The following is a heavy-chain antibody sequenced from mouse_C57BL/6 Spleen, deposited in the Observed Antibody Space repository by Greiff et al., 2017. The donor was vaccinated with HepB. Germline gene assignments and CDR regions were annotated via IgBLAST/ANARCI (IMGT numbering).Heavy chain of an antibody. V-gene: IGHV3-6*01. CDR1: GYSITSGYY. J-gene: IGHJ4*01. Sequence: LMESGPGLVKPSQSLSLTCSVTGYSITSGYYWNWIRQFPGNKLEWMGYISYDGSNNYNPSLKNRISITRDTSKNQFFLKLNSVTTEDTATYYCARDSRYYAMDYWGQGTSVTVSS. D-gene: IGHD6-2*01. CDR3: ARDSRYYAMDY. CDR2: ISYDGSN.